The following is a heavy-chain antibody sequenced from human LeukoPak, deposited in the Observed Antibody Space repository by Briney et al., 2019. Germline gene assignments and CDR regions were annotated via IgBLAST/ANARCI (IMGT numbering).Heavy chain of an antibody. D-gene: IGHD3-9*01. CDR3: ARDPGRYNYYYYMDV. CDR1: GYTFTTYA. V-gene: IGHV7-4-1*02. CDR2: INTNTGNP. J-gene: IGHJ6*03. Sequence: ASVKVSCKASGYTFTTYAMNWVRQAPGQGLEWMGWINTNTGNPTYAQGFTGRFVFSLDTSVSTTYLQISSLKAEDTAVYYCARDPGRYNYYYYMDVWGKGTTVTVAS.